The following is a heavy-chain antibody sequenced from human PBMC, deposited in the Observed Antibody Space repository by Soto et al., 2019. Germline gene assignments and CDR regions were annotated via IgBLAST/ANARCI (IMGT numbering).Heavy chain of an antibody. D-gene: IGHD3-10*01. V-gene: IGHV1-8*01. J-gene: IGHJ5*02. CDR3: ARGPPGRFGELLTRNSVGWFDP. CDR1: GYTFTSYD. Sequence: QVQLVQSGAEVKKPGASVKVSCKASGYTFTSYDINWVRQATGQGLEWMGWMNPNSGNTGYAQKFQGRVTMTRNTSISTAYMELSSLRSEDTAVYYCARGPPGRFGELLTRNSVGWFDPWGQGTLVTVSS. CDR2: MNPNSGNT.